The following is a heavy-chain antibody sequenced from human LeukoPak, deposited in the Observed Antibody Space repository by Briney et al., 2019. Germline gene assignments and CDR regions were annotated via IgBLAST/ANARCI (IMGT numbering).Heavy chain of an antibody. D-gene: IGHD4-23*01. CDR3: ARSGGNSPSYWYFDL. CDR2: IYYSGST. J-gene: IGHJ2*01. Sequence: SETLSLTCTVSGGSISSSSYYWGWIRQPPGKGLEWIGSIYYSGSTYYNPSLKSRVTISVDTSKNQFSLKLSSVTAADTAVYYCARSGGNSPSYWYFDLWGRGTLVTVSS. V-gene: IGHV4-39*07. CDR1: GGSISSSSYY.